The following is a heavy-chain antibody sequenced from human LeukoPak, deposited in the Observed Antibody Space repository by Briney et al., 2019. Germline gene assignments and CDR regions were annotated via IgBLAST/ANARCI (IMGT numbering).Heavy chain of an antibody. Sequence: SETLSLTCAVYGGSFSGYYWSWIRQPPGKGLEWIGEINHSGSTNYNPSLKSRVTISVDTSKNQFSLNLRSVTAADTAVYYCASPIAADTYYMDVWGKGTTVTVSS. CDR2: INHSGST. CDR1: GGSFSGYY. V-gene: IGHV4-34*01. D-gene: IGHD6-13*01. J-gene: IGHJ6*03. CDR3: ASPIAADTYYMDV.